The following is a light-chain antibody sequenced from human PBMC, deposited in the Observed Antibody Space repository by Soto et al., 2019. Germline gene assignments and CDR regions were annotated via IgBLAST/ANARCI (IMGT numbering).Light chain of an antibody. CDR2: GAS. Sequence: EIVVTQSPATLSVSPGGRATLSCRASQTISRTLAWYQQKPGQAPRLLIHGASTRAPGFPARFSGSGSGTDFTLTISSLQSEDFAVYYCQQYDNWPWTFGQGTKVEIK. CDR1: QTISRT. CDR3: QQYDNWPWT. V-gene: IGKV3-15*01. J-gene: IGKJ1*01.